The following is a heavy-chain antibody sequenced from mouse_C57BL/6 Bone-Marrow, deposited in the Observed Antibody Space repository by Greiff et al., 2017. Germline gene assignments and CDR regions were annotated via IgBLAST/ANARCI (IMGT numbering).Heavy chain of an antibody. D-gene: IGHD1-1*01. CDR1: GFTFNTYA. CDR3: VGDTDYYGSSYDWYFDV. V-gene: IGHV10-3*01. CDR2: IRSKSSNYAT. Sequence: EVKLVESGGGLVQPKGSLKLSCAASGFTFNTYAMHWVRQAPGKGLEWVARIRSKSSNYATYYADSVKDRFTISRDDSQSILYLQMNNLKTEDTAMYYCVGDTDYYGSSYDWYFDVWGTGPTVTVAS. J-gene: IGHJ1*03.